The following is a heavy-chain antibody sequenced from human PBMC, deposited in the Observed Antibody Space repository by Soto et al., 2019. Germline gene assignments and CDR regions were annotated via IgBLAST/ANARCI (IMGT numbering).Heavy chain of an antibody. Sequence: TSETLSLTCTVSGGSISSGGHYWSWIRQHPGKGLEWIGYIYYSGSTYYNPSLKSRVTISVDTSKNQFSLKLSSVTAADTAVYYCARGSSGSYFDYWGQGTLVTVSS. CDR2: IYYSGST. CDR1: GGSISSGGHY. J-gene: IGHJ4*02. V-gene: IGHV4-31*03. D-gene: IGHD3-22*01. CDR3: ARGSSGSYFDY.